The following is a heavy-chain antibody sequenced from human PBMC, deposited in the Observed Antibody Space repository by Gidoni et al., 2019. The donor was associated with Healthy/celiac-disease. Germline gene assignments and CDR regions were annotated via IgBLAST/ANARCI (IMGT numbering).Heavy chain of an antibody. J-gene: IGHJ5*02. CDR3: ARGYGYGRWFDP. Sequence: CSWVRQPPGKGLEWIGEIYHSGSTNYTPPLKSRVTISVDKSKNQFSLKLSSVTAADTAVYYCARGYGYGRWFDPWGQGTLVTVSS. CDR2: IYHSGST. V-gene: IGHV4-4*02. D-gene: IGHD5-18*01.